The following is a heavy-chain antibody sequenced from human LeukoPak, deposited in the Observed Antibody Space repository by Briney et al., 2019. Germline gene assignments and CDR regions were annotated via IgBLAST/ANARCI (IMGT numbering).Heavy chain of an antibody. Sequence: GASVKVSCKASGYTFTSYGISWVRQAPGQGLEWMGWISAYNGSTNYAQKLQGRVTMTTDTSTSTAYMELRSLRSDDTAVYYCAREFSVPAAIDPGMDVWGQGTTVTVSS. J-gene: IGHJ6*02. CDR3: AREFSVPAAIDPGMDV. CDR1: GYTFTSYG. V-gene: IGHV1-18*01. CDR2: ISAYNGST. D-gene: IGHD2-2*02.